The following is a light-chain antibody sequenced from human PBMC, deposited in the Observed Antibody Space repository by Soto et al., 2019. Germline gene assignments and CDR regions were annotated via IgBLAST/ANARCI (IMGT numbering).Light chain of an antibody. CDR1: SGHSSYA. J-gene: IGLJ3*02. CDR2: LNNDGRH. Sequence: QPVLTQAPSASASLGASVKLTCTLSSGHSSYAIAWHQQHPEKGPRFLMKLNNDGRHIKGDGIPDRFSGSSSGAERYLTISSLQSEDEADYYCQTWATGVWVFGGGTKLTVL. CDR3: QTWATGVWV. V-gene: IGLV4-69*01.